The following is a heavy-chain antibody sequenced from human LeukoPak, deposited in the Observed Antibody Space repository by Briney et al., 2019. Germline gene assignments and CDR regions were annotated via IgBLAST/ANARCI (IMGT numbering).Heavy chain of an antibody. V-gene: IGHV3-33*01. Sequence: GGSLRLSCAASGFTFSSYGMHWVRQAPGKGLEWVAVIWYDGSNKYYADSVKGRFTISRDNSKNTLYLQMNSLRAEDTAVYYCARERNYGDSAGDGMDVWGQGTTVTVPS. CDR3: ARERNYGDSAGDGMDV. CDR1: GFTFSSYG. CDR2: IWYDGSNK. D-gene: IGHD4-17*01. J-gene: IGHJ6*02.